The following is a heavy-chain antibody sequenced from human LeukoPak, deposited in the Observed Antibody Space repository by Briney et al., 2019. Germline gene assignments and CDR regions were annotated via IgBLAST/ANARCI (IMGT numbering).Heavy chain of an antibody. CDR3: AGDGGHSTDFDY. D-gene: IGHD2/OR15-2a*01. V-gene: IGHV3-7*01. J-gene: IGHJ4*02. CDR1: GFMFSRHW. Sequence: TGGSLRLSCAPSGFMFSRHWMSWVRQAPGKGPEWVANIKQDGSERYYVDSVKGRCTISRDNAKNSLYLQMNSLRAEDTAVYYCAGDGGHSTDFDYWGQGTLVTVSS. CDR2: IKQDGSER.